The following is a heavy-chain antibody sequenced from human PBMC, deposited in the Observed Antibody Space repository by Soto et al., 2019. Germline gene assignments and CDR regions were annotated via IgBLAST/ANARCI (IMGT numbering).Heavy chain of an antibody. CDR2: ISGSGGST. Sequence: PGGSLSLSCAASGFTFSSYAMSWVRQAPGKGLEWVSAISGSGGSTYYADSVKGRFTISRDNSKNTLYLQMNSLRAEDTAVYYCAKWQQLDLAHFDYWGQGTLVTVSS. CDR3: AKWQQLDLAHFDY. V-gene: IGHV3-23*01. D-gene: IGHD6-13*01. J-gene: IGHJ4*02. CDR1: GFTFSSYA.